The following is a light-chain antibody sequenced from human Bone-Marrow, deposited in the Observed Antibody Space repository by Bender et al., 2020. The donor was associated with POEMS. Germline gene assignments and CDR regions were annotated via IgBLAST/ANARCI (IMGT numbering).Light chain of an antibody. Sequence: QSVLTQPPSAFGTPGQRVTISCSGSSSKFGSYPVNWYQQLPGAAPKLVIFNNSQRPSGVPDRFSGSNSGTSASLAISGLLSDDEADFYCATWDDSLNGWAFGGGTKLTVL. CDR2: NNS. CDR1: SSKFGSYP. J-gene: IGLJ3*02. V-gene: IGLV1-44*01. CDR3: ATWDDSLNGWA.